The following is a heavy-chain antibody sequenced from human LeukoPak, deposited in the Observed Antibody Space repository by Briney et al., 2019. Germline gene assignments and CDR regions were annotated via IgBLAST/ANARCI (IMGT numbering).Heavy chain of an antibody. CDR1: GFTFSDYT. D-gene: IGHD6-13*01. Sequence: GGSLRLSCAASGFTFSDYTMQWVRQAPGKGLEWVALLPPDGSYQYYADSLKGRFTVSRDNFKNALYLQMNSLRLEDTAVYYCARGLHDRSWYGAHWGQGTLLSVSS. CDR3: ARGLHDRSWYGAH. V-gene: IGHV3-30*04. CDR2: LPPDGSYQ. J-gene: IGHJ4*02.